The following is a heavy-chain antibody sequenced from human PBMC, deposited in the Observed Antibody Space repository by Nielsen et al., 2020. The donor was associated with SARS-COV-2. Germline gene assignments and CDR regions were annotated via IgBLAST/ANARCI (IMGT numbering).Heavy chain of an antibody. D-gene: IGHD1-26*01. Sequence: GGSLRLSCAASGFTFDDYAMHWVRQAPGKGLEWVSGISWNSGSIGYADSVKGRFTISRDNAKNSLYLQMNSLRAEDTALYYCAKDNYLGAFDYWGQGTLVTVSS. CDR3: AKDNYLGAFDY. V-gene: IGHV3-9*01. CDR2: ISWNSGSI. J-gene: IGHJ4*02. CDR1: GFTFDDYA.